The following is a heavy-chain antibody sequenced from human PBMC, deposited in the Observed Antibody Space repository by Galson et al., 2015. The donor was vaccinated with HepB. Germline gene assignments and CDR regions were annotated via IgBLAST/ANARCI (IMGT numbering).Heavy chain of an antibody. D-gene: IGHD2-2*01. J-gene: IGHJ2*01. CDR2: IRSKAYGGTT. CDR3: TRASIVVVPAASPRYFDL. Sequence: SLRLSCAASGFTFGDYAMSWFRQAPGKGLEWVGFIRSKAYGGTTEYAASVKGRFTISRDDSKSIAYLQMNSLKTEDTAVYYCTRASIVVVPAASPRYFDLWGRGTLVTVSS. CDR1: GFTFGDYA. V-gene: IGHV3-49*03.